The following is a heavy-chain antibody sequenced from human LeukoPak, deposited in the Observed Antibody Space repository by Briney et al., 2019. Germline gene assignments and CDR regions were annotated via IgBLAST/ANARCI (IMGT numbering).Heavy chain of an antibody. CDR1: GFTLSSYD. V-gene: IGHV3-13*01. CDR2: IGTAGDT. J-gene: IGHJ5*02. Sequence: RGSLRLSCAASGFTLSSYDMHWVRQATGKGLEWVSAIGTAGDTYYPGSVKGRFTISRENAKNSLYLQMNNLRAEDTAVYYCARGYSSGWYPWGQGTLVTVSS. CDR3: ARGYSSGWYP. D-gene: IGHD6-19*01.